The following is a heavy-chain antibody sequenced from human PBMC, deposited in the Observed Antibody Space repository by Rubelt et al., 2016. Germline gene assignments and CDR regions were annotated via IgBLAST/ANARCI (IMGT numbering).Heavy chain of an antibody. Sequence: YYADSVKGRFTISRDNAKNSLYLQMNSLRAEDTAVYYCARGQLLWFGELPDLDYWGQGTLVTVSS. D-gene: IGHD3-10*01. J-gene: IGHJ4*02. CDR3: ARGQLLWFGELPDLDY. V-gene: IGHV3-21*01.